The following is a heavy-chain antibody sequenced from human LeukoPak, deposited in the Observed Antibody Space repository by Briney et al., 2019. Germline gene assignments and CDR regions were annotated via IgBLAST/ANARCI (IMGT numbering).Heavy chain of an antibody. D-gene: IGHD7-27*01. CDR1: GGSISSGSYY. V-gene: IGHV4-61*02. CDR3: ASPQLGIYAFDI. Sequence: SETLSLTCTVSGGSISSGSYYWSWIRQPAGKGLEWIGRIYTSGSTNYNPSLKSRVTISVDTSKNQFSLKLSSVTAADTAVYYCASPQLGIYAFDIWGQGTMVTVSS. J-gene: IGHJ3*02. CDR2: IYTSGST.